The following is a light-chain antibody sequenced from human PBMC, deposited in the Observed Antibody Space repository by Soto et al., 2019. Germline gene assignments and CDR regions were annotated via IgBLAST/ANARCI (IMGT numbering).Light chain of an antibody. CDR2: DAS. J-gene: IGKJ1*01. Sequence: DIQMTQSPSTLSASVGDRVTITCRASQSISSWLAWYQQKPGKAPKLLIYDASSLESGVPSRFSGSGSETEFTLTINGLQPDDFATYYCQQFNGYSTWTFGQGTKVEFK. CDR1: QSISSW. CDR3: QQFNGYSTWT. V-gene: IGKV1-5*01.